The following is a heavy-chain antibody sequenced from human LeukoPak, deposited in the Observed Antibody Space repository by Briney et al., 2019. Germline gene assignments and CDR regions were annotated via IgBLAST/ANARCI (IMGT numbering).Heavy chain of an antibody. CDR2: IYTSGT. D-gene: IGHD3-22*01. CDR3: ARTPLDYYDRSGYIDY. J-gene: IGHJ4*02. CDR1: GGSISTYY. Sequence: SETLSLTCTVSGGSISTYYWSWIRQPPGKGLEWIGYIYTSGTNYNPSLKSRVTISVDTSKNQFSLKLSSVTAADTAVFYRARTPLDYYDRSGYIDYWGQGTLVTVSS. V-gene: IGHV4-4*09.